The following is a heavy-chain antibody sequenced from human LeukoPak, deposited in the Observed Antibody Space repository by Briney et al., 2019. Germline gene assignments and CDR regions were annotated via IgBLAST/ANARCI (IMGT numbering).Heavy chain of an antibody. V-gene: IGHV3-21*01. J-gene: IGHJ4*02. Sequence: GGSLRLSCAASGFTFSSYSMNWVRQAPGKGLEWVSSISSSSSYIYYADSVKGRFTISRDNAKNSLYLQMNSLRAEDTAVYYCARANVDTAMVHFDYWGQGTLVTVSS. D-gene: IGHD5-18*01. CDR1: GFTFSSYS. CDR2: ISSSSSYI. CDR3: ARANVDTAMVHFDY.